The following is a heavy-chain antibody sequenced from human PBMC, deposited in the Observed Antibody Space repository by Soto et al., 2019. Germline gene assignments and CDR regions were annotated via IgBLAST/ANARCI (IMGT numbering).Heavy chain of an antibody. CDR2: ISSSTSYI. J-gene: IGHJ4*02. D-gene: IGHD2-2*01. CDR3: ARARFCSSTSCYWDLDY. Sequence: GGSLSLSCAASGFTFSSHNMNWVRQAPGKGLEWVSSISSSTSYIYYAVSVKGRFTTSRDNAKGSLYLQMNSLRAEDTAVYYCARARFCSSTSCYWDLDYWGQGALVTVSS. V-gene: IGHV3-21*01. CDR1: GFTFSSHN.